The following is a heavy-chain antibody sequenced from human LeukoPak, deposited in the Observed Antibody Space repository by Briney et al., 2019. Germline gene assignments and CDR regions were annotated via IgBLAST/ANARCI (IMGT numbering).Heavy chain of an antibody. CDR3: AKGFSGYDATLDY. CDR1: GFTFSSYG. D-gene: IGHD5-12*01. J-gene: IGHJ4*02. CDR2: IRYDGSNK. Sequence: GGSLRLSCVASGFTFSSYGMHWVRQAPGKGLEWVTFIRYDGSNKYYADSVNGRFTISRDNSKNTLYLQMNSLRAADTAMYYCAKGFSGYDATLDYGGQGPLATVSS. V-gene: IGHV3-30*02.